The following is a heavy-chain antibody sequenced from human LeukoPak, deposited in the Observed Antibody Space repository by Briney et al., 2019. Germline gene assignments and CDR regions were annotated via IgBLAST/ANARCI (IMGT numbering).Heavy chain of an antibody. J-gene: IGHJ3*02. CDR1: GGSISSYY. CDR2: IYYSGNT. D-gene: IGHD2-15*01. V-gene: IGHV4-59*01. CDR3: ASLVVANPGAFDI. Sequence: SETLSLTCTVSGGSISSYYWSWIRQPPGKGLEWIGYIYYSGNTNYNPSLKSRVTISVDTSKNQFSLKLSSVTAADTAVYYCASLVVANPGAFDIWGQGTMVTVSS.